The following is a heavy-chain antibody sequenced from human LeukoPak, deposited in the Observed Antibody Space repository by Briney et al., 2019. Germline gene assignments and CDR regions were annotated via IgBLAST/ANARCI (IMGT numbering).Heavy chain of an antibody. Sequence: GGSLRLSCEASGFSFNAFWMSWVRQAPGKGLEWVANIHRDGSVRHYVESVRGRFTISRDNARNSLFLQMSSLRVEDTAVYYCAREDGGWLRADLWGQGTLVTVSS. CDR1: GFSFNAFW. J-gene: IGHJ5*02. CDR3: AREDGGWLRADL. V-gene: IGHV3-7*01. D-gene: IGHD5-24*01. CDR2: IHRDGSVR.